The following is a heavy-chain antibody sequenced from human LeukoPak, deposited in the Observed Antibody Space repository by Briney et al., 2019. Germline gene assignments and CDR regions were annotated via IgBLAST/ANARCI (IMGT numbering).Heavy chain of an antibody. V-gene: IGHV4-34*01. Sequence: SETLSLTCAVYGGSFSGYYWSWIRQPPGKGLEWIGEINHSGSTNCNPSLKSRVTISVDTSKNQFSLKLSSVTAADTAVYYCARASLRFLEWLLVQSAFDIWGQGTMVTVSS. D-gene: IGHD3-3*01. J-gene: IGHJ3*02. CDR3: ARASLRFLEWLLVQSAFDI. CDR1: GGSFSGYY. CDR2: INHSGST.